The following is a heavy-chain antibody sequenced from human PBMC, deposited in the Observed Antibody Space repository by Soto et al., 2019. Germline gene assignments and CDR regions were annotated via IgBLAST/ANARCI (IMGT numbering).Heavy chain of an antibody. CDR3: AGDSRGGGFDY. J-gene: IGHJ4*02. V-gene: IGHV4-31*03. CDR2: IYYSGST. CDR1: GGSISSGGYY. D-gene: IGHD3-16*01. Sequence: QVQLQESGPGLVKPSQTLSLTCTVSGGSISSGGYYWSWIRQHPGKGLEWIGYIYYSGSTYYNPSLKGRVTISVDTSKNQFSLKLSSVTAAATAVYYCAGDSRGGGFDYWGQGTLVTVSS.